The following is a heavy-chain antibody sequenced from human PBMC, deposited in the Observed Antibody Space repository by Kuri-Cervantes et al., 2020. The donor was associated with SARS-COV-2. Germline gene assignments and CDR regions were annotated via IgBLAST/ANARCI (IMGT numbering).Heavy chain of an antibody. D-gene: IGHD6-19*01. V-gene: IGHV3-53*01. CDR1: GFTVSTNY. CDR2: IYSGGTT. J-gene: IGHJ2*01. Sequence: LSLTCAASGFTVSTNYMSWVRQAPGKGLEWVSIIYSGGTTYYADSVKGRFTISRDNSKNTANLQMNSLRGEDTALYYCARAGYSTGWFPDWYFDLWGRGTLVTVSS. CDR3: ARAGYSTGWFPDWYFDL.